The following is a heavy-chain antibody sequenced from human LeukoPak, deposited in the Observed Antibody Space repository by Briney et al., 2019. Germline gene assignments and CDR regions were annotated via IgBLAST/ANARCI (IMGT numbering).Heavy chain of an antibody. CDR3: ARDSTITFGGVIVNDAFDV. J-gene: IGHJ3*01. CDR2: IIPILGIA. CDR1: GGTFSRYA. V-gene: IGHV1-69*04. Sequence: SVSVSYSPSGGTFSRYAISWVGQAAGQGGEWMGRIIPILGIAKYAHTLPGRVTVTADKSTSPAYRELSSWRAWDTAVYYCARDSTITFGGVIVNDAFDVWGQGRMVTVSS. D-gene: IGHD3-16*02.